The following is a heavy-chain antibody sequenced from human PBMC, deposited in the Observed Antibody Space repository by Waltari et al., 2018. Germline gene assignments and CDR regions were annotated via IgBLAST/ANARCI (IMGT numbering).Heavy chain of an antibody. D-gene: IGHD4-17*01. CDR1: GGSISSSYN. J-gene: IGHJ3*02. CDR3: VRPGSTVTPRAFDI. Sequence: QLQLQESGPGLVNPSETLSLNCTSSGGSISSSYNWAWVRQPPGKGLEWVGTMYYRGGTYNNPALDSRLSMSIDTSKNLFSLKLSSVTTTDTGVYFCVRPGSTVTPRAFDIWGQGIKVTVSS. V-gene: IGHV4-39*01. CDR2: MYYRGGT.